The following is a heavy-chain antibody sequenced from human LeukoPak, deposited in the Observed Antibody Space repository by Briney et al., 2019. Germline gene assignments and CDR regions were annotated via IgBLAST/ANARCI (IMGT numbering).Heavy chain of an antibody. CDR3: ARDLYDYGSY. V-gene: IGHV3-66*01. CDR2: IYSGGTT. CDR1: GFTVSSTY. Sequence: GSLRLSCAASGFTVSSTYMSWVRQAPGKGLEWVSVIYSGGTTYYADSVKGRFTISRDNSKNTLYLQMNSLRTEDTAVYYCARDLYDYGSYWGQGTLVTVSS. J-gene: IGHJ4*02. D-gene: IGHD4/OR15-4a*01.